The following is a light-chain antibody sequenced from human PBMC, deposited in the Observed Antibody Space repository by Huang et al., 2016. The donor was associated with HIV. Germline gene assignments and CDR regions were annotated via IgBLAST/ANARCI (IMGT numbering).Light chain of an antibody. CDR2: GAS. CDR3: QQYNNWPLT. CDR1: QSFSSN. Sequence: EIVMTQSPATLSVSPGETATLSCRASQSFSSNLAWYQQKPGQAPPVVIYGASTRATGSPARFSGTGSGTEFTLTISSLQSEDFAVYYCQQYNNWPLTFGGGTKVEIK. V-gene: IGKV3-15*01. J-gene: IGKJ4*01.